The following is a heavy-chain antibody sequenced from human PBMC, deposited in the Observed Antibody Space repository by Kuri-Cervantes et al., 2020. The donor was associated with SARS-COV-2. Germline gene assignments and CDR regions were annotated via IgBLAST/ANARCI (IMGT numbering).Heavy chain of an antibody. V-gene: IGHV1-18*01. Sequence: GGSLRLSCKASGYTFTSYAMNWVRQAPGQGLEWMGWISAYNGNTNYAQKLQGRVTMITDTPTSTAYMELRSLRSDDTAVYYCARDGLYDYGDYGPLDYWGQGTLVTVSS. CDR3: ARDGLYDYGDYGPLDY. CDR1: GYTFTSYA. D-gene: IGHD4-17*01. J-gene: IGHJ4*02. CDR2: ISAYNGNT.